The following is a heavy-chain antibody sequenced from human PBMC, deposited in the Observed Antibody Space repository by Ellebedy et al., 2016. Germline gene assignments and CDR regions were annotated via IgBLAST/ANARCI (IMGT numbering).Heavy chain of an antibody. V-gene: IGHV3-9*01. CDR2: ISWNSGST. CDR3: AKDRDRWSNFDY. J-gene: IGHJ4*02. Sequence: SLKISCAASGFTFDDYGMHWVRQAPGKGLEWVSSISWNSGSTAYGDSVKGRFTISRDNAKNSLYLQMNSLSAEDTAFYYCAKDRDRWSNFDYWGQGILVTVSS. CDR1: GFTFDDYG. D-gene: IGHD4-23*01.